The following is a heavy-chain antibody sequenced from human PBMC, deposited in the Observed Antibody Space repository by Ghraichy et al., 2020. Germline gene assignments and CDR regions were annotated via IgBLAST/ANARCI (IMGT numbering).Heavy chain of an antibody. J-gene: IGHJ6*02. Sequence: LSLTCTVSGGSIRSQFWSWIRQPPGKGLEWIGYISYSGNTNYSPSLGGRATISLDTSKNQFSLSLTSVNAADTAVYYCARRGRGYSLYYYGLDVWGPGTTVSVSS. D-gene: IGHD5-18*01. V-gene: IGHV4-59*08. CDR3: ARRGRGYSLYYYGLDV. CDR2: ISYSGNT. CDR1: GGSIRSQF.